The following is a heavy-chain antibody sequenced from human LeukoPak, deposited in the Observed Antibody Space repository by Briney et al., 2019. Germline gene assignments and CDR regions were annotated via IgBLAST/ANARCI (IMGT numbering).Heavy chain of an antibody. CDR1: GGSFSGYY. D-gene: IGHD5-12*01. J-gene: IGHJ3*02. Sequence: PSETLSLTCAVYGGSFSGYYWSWIRQPPGKGLEWVGEINHSGSTNYNPSLKSRVTISVDTSKNQFSLKLSSVTAADTAVYYCARVCGEMATAGAFDIWGQGTMVTVSS. CDR3: ARVCGEMATAGAFDI. CDR2: INHSGST. V-gene: IGHV4-34*01.